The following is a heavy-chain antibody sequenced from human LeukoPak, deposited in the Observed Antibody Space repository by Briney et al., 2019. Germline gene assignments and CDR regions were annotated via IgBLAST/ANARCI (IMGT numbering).Heavy chain of an antibody. V-gene: IGHV1-69*04. J-gene: IGHJ5*02. CDR2: IIPILGIA. CDR3: ARDWYCYYRKRFDP. Sequence: SVKVSCKASGGTFSSYAISWVRQAPGQGLEWMGRIIPILGIANYAQKFQGRVTITADKSTSTAYMELSSLRSEDTAVYYCARDWYCYYRKRFDPWGQGTLVIVSS. D-gene: IGHD3-22*01. CDR1: GGTFSSYA.